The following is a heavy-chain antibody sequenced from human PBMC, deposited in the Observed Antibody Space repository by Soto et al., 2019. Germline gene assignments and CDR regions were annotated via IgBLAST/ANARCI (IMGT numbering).Heavy chain of an antibody. CDR2: IKQDGSEK. D-gene: IGHD5-18*01. Sequence: GGSLRLSCAASGFTFSSXXMXXXRQAPGKGLEWVANIKQDGSEKCYVDSVKGRFTISRDNAKNSLYLQMNSLRAEDTAVYYCARGDTAMGSHFDYWGQGTLVTVSS. CDR3: ARGDTAMGSHFDY. CDR1: GFTFSSXX. V-gene: IGHV3-7*01. J-gene: IGHJ4*02.